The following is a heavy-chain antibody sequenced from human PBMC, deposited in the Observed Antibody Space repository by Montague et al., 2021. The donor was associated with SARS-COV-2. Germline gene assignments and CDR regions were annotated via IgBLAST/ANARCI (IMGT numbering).Heavy chain of an antibody. CDR1: GGSIDSYY. D-gene: IGHD3-3*01. CDR3: ARGQVTIFGVLIMLPAAGAVDV. Sequence: SETLSLTCTVSGGSIDSYYWSWLRQPPGKGLERIGYIYYRGTTNYNPSLESRVTMSVDTSKNQFSLRLKSVSAADTAVYYCARGQVTIFGVLIMLPAAGAVDVWGQGTTVTVSS. CDR2: IYYRGTT. V-gene: IGHV4-59*12. J-gene: IGHJ3*01.